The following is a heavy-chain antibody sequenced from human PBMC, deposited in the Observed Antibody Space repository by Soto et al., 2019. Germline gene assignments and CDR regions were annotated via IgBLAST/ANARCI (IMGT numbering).Heavy chain of an antibody. J-gene: IGHJ6*02. V-gene: IGHV1-24*01. Sequence: ASVKVSCKVSGYTLTELSMHWVRQAPGKGLEWMGGFDPEDGETIYAQKFQGRVTMSTDTSTSTAYMELRSLRSDDSAVYYCARMGDVPYYYYGMDVWGQGTTVTVSS. CDR2: FDPEDGET. D-gene: IGHD3-16*01. CDR3: ARMGDVPYYYYGMDV. CDR1: GYTLTELS.